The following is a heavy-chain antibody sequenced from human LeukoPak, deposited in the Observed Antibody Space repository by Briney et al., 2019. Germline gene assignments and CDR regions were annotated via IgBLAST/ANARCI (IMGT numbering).Heavy chain of an antibody. J-gene: IGHJ4*02. CDR1: GVSISSYA. CDR3: ARALPHRYSYGYGAFDY. V-gene: IGHV4-59*01. Sequence: AETLSLTCAVSGVSISSYAWSWVRQPPGKGLEWIGYIYYSGSTNYNPYLKTRVTISVDTSKNQFSLKLSSVTAADTAVYYCARALPHRYSYGYGAFDYWGQGTLVTVSS. CDR2: IYYSGST. D-gene: IGHD5-18*01.